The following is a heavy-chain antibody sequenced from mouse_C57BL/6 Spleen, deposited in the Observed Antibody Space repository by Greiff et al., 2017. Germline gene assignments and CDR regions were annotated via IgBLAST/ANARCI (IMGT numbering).Heavy chain of an antibody. D-gene: IGHD1-1*01. CDR2: INPSNGGT. Sequence: QVQLQQPGTELVKPGASVKLSCKASGYTFTSYWMHWVKQRPGQGLEWIGNINPSNGGTNYNEKFKSKATLTVDKSSSTAYMQLSSLTSEDSAVYYCARSRYYYGSSSYYYAMDYWGQGTSVTVAS. CDR1: GYTFTSYW. J-gene: IGHJ4*01. V-gene: IGHV1-53*01. CDR3: ARSRYYYGSSSYYYAMDY.